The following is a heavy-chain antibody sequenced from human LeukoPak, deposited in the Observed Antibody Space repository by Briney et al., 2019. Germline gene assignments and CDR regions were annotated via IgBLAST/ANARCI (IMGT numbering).Heavy chain of an antibody. Sequence: QPGGSLRLSCAASGFTFSSYWMHWVRQAPGKGLVWVSRINSDGSSTSYADSVKGRFTISRDNAKNTLYLQMNSLRAEDTAVYYCASEPGIAAAGTSYYYYYMDVWGKGTTVTVSS. D-gene: IGHD6-13*01. CDR1: GFTFSSYW. V-gene: IGHV3-74*01. J-gene: IGHJ6*03. CDR3: ASEPGIAAAGTSYYYYYMDV. CDR2: INSDGSST.